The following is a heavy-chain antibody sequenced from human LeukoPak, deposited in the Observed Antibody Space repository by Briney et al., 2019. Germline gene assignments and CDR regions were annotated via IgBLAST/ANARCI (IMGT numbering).Heavy chain of an antibody. CDR3: ARDSTPTYYSGTYYFEY. D-gene: IGHD1-26*01. CDR2: INPSGGST. Sequence: ASVKVSCKASGYTFASYYMHWVRQAPGQGLEWMGIINPSGGSTTYAQKFQGRVTMTRDTSTSTVYMYLSSPRSEDTAVYYCARDSTPTYYSGTYYFEYWGQGTLVTVSS. V-gene: IGHV1-46*01. CDR1: GYTFASYY. J-gene: IGHJ4*02.